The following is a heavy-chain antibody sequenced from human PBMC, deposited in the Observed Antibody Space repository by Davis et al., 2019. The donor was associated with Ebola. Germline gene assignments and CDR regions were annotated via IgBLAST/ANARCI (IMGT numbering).Heavy chain of an antibody. CDR3: ARANYYGSGSYYKYWFDP. CDR2: IDPSDSYT. V-gene: IGHV5-10-1*01. D-gene: IGHD3-10*01. Sequence: PGGSLRLSCKGSGYSFTSYWISWVRQMPGKGLEWMGRIDPSDSYTNYSPSFQGHVTIPADKSISTAYLQWSSLKASDTAMYYCARANYYGSGSYYKYWFDPWGQGTLVTVSS. CDR1: GYSFTSYW. J-gene: IGHJ5*02.